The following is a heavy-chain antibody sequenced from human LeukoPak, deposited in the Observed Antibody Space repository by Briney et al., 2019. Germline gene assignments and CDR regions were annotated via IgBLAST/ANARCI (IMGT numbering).Heavy chain of an antibody. CDR1: GGPLSSYA. Sequence: VKVSCKASGGPLSSYAISWVRQAPGQGLEWMGGIIPIFGTANYAQKFQGRVTITTDESTSTAYMELSSLRSEHTAVYYCARSPLAYCGGDCYSTFDYWGQGTLVTVSS. CDR3: ARSPLAYCGGDCYSTFDY. V-gene: IGHV1-69*05. J-gene: IGHJ4*02. D-gene: IGHD2-21*02. CDR2: IIPIFGTA.